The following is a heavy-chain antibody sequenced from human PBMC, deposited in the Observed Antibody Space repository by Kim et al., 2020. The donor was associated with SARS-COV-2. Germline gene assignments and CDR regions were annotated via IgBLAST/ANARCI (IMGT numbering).Heavy chain of an antibody. CDR3: ARGSVKYSSSWAWPYYFDY. Sequence: VKVSCKASGGTFSSYAISWVRQAPGQGLEWMGGIIPIFGTANYAQKFQGRVTITADESTSTAYMELSSLRSEDTAVYYCARGSVKYSSSWAWPYYFDYWGQGTLVTVSS. D-gene: IGHD6-13*01. CDR1: GGTFSSYA. J-gene: IGHJ4*02. V-gene: IGHV1-69*01. CDR2: IIPIFGTA.